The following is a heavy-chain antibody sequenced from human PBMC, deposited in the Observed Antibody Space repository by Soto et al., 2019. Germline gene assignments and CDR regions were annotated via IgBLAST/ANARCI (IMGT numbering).Heavy chain of an antibody. Sequence: QITLKESGPTLVKPTQTLTLTCTFSGFSLSTSGVGVGWIRQPPGKALEWLALIYWDDDKRYSPSLKSRLTTPKDPSKTRVSFTMTNRNLVNTATYYCAHSGYTYGKITAFDLGAKGKMAPVSS. J-gene: IGHJ3*01. CDR1: GFSLSTSGVG. V-gene: IGHV2-5*02. D-gene: IGHD5-18*01. CDR3: AHSGYTYGKITAFDL. CDR2: IYWDDDK.